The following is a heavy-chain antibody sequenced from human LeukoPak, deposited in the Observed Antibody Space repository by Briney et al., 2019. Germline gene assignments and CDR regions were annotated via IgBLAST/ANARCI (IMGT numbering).Heavy chain of an antibody. J-gene: IGHJ5*02. CDR2: FDPEDGET. V-gene: IGHV1-24*01. CDR3: ATKARGPWVVPAANNPGGQRTSYGIVTPYDIWFDP. D-gene: IGHD2-2*01. Sequence: ASVKVSCKVSGYTLTELSMHWVRQAPGKGLEWMGGFDPEDGETIYAQKFQGRVTMTEDTSTDTAYMELSSLRSEDTAVYYCATKARGPWVVPAANNPGGQRTSYGIVTPYDIWFDPWGQGTLVTVSS. CDR1: GYTLTELS.